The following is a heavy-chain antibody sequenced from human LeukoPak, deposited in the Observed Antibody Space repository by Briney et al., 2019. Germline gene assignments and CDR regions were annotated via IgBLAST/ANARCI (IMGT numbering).Heavy chain of an antibody. D-gene: IGHD2-15*01. CDR3: ARDLGGPYSYYYYYGMDV. V-gene: IGHV3-30-3*01. CDR2: ISYDGSNK. CDR1: GFTFSSYA. J-gene: IGHJ6*02. Sequence: GRSLRLSCAASGFTFSSYAMHWVRQAPGKGLEWVAVISYDGSNKYYADSVKGRFTISRDNSKNTLYLQMNSLRAEDTAVYYCARDLGGPYSYYYYYGMDVWGQGTTVTVSS.